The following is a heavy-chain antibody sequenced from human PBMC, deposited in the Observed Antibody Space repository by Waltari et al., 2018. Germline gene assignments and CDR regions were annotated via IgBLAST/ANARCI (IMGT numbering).Heavy chain of an antibody. CDR3: ARDGGGGRGGMDV. J-gene: IGHJ6*02. CDR1: GGTFSSYT. Sequence: QVQLVQSGAEVKKPGSSVKVSCKASGGTFSSYTISWVRQAPGQGLEWMGRITPILGIATSAQKFQGGGTITADKSTGTAYMELSSLGSEDTAVYYCARDGGGGRGGMDVWGQGTTVTVSS. V-gene: IGHV1-69*08. D-gene: IGHD2-15*01. CDR2: ITPILGIA.